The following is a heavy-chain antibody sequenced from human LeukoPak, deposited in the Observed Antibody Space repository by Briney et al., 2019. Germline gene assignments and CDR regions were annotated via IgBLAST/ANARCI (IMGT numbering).Heavy chain of an antibody. CDR1: GFTFSSYW. CDR3: ARGSLDPLKGMIVVVMSFGY. J-gene: IGHJ4*02. Sequence: PGGSLRLSCAASGFTFSSYWMSWVRQAPGKGLEWVANIKQDGSEKYYVDSVKGRFTISRDNAKNSLYLQMNSLRAEDTAVYYCARGSLDPLKGMIVVVMSFGYWGQGTLVTVSS. CDR2: IKQDGSEK. D-gene: IGHD3-22*01. V-gene: IGHV3-7*01.